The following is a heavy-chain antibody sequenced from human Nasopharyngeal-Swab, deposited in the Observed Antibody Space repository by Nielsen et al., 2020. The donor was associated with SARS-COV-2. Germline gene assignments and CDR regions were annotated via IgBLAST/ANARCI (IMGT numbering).Heavy chain of an antibody. J-gene: IGHJ5*02. CDR2: IIPIFGTA. CDR3: ASDPPRGVVVSAASNWFDP. V-gene: IGHV1-69*13. CDR1: GGTFSSYA. Sequence: SVKVSCKASGGTFSSYAISWVRQAPGQGLEWMGGIIPIFGTANYAQKFQGRVTITADESTSTAYMELSSLRSEDTAVYYCASDPPRGVVVSAASNWFDPWGQGTLVTVSS. D-gene: IGHD2-2*01.